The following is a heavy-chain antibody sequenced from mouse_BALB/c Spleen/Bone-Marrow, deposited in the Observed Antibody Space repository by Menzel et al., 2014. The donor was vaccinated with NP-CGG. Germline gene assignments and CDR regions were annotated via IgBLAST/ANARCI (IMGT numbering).Heavy chain of an antibody. J-gene: IGHJ3*01. CDR2: ISXYNSAT. Sequence: LVKTGASVKISCKASGYSFTGYYMHWVKQSHGKSLEWIGYISXYNSATSYNQKFKGKATFTVDTSSSTAYMQFNSLTSEDSAVYYCVKGVYGNPFAYWGQGTLVTVSA. CDR1: GYSFTGYY. V-gene: IGHV1S34*01. D-gene: IGHD2-1*01. CDR3: VKGVYGNPFAY.